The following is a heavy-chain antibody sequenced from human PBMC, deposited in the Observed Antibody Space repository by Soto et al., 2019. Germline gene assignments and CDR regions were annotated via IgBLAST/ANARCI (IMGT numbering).Heavy chain of an antibody. CDR1: GGSFSGYY. J-gene: IGHJ4*02. CDR2: INHSGST. Sequence: SETLSLTCAVYGGSFSGYYWSWIRQPPGKGLEWIGEINHSGSTNYNPSLKSRVTISVDTSKNQFSLKLSSVTAADTAVYYCARIYYYDSSGYLDYWGQGTLVTVSS. D-gene: IGHD3-22*01. CDR3: ARIYYYDSSGYLDY. V-gene: IGHV4-34*01.